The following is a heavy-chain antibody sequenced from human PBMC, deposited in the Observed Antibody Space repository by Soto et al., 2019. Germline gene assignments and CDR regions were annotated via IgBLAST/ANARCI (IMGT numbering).Heavy chain of an antibody. J-gene: IGHJ4*02. CDR1: GFSITGNGEG. D-gene: IGHD1-1*01. Sequence: PTLVNPTQTLTLTCTFSGFSITGNGEGVGWIRQSPGKALEWLALIYWADDKRYSPSLRNRLAITLDNSKDQVILTMTDMGPADTATYYCANGYMQLLANFLYFDSWGKGTKVTVSS. CDR2: IYWADDK. V-gene: IGHV2-5*02. CDR3: ANGYMQLLANFLYFDS.